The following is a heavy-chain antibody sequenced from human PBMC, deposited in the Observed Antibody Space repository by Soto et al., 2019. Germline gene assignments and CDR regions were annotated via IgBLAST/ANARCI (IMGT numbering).Heavy chain of an antibody. CDR1: GYTFTSYG. D-gene: IGHD6-19*01. V-gene: IGHV1-8*02. J-gene: IGHJ6*02. Sequence: GASVKVSCKASGYTFTSYGINWVRQATGQGLEWMGWMNPNSGNTGYAQKFQGRVTMTRNTSISTAYMELSSLRSEDTAVYYCAIFEWLVNFGYYYYGMDVWGQGTTVTVSS. CDR3: AIFEWLVNFGYYYYGMDV. CDR2: MNPNSGNT.